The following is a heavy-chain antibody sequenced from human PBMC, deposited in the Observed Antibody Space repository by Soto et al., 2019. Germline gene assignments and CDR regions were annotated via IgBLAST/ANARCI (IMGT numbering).Heavy chain of an antibody. Sequence: SVKVSCKASGYTFTSYDISWVRQAPGQGLEWMGGIIPIFGTANYAQKFQGRVTITADESTSTAYMELSSLRSEDTAVYYCARGSDYDSSGYYYSWFDPWGQGTLVTVSS. D-gene: IGHD3-22*01. CDR1: GYTFTSYD. CDR3: ARGSDYDSSGYYYSWFDP. V-gene: IGHV1-69*13. J-gene: IGHJ5*02. CDR2: IIPIFGTA.